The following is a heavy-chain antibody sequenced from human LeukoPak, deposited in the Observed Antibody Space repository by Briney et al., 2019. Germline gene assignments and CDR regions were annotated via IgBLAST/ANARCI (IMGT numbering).Heavy chain of an antibody. J-gene: IGHJ6*03. Sequence: GGSLRLSCAASGFTFSSYGMHWVRQAPGKGLEWVAVLSYDGSNKYYADSVKGRFTISRDNTKNTLYLQMNSLRAEDTAVYYCARGIAATNYMDVWGKGTTVTVSS. V-gene: IGHV3-30*03. D-gene: IGHD6-13*01. CDR3: ARGIAATNYMDV. CDR2: LSYDGSNK. CDR1: GFTFSSYG.